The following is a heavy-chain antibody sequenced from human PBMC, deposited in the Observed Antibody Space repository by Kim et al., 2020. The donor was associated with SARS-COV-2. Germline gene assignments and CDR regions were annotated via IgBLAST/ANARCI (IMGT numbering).Heavy chain of an antibody. CDR3: ARVGPYCSSTSCYRYYYYGMDV. CDR2: ISSSSSYI. J-gene: IGHJ6*02. Sequence: GGSLRLSCAASGFTFSSYSMNWVRQAPGKGLEWVSSISSSSSYIYYADSVKGRFTISRDNAKNSLYLQMNSLRAEDTAVYYCARVGPYCSSTSCYRYYYYGMDVWGQGTTVTVSS. D-gene: IGHD2-2*01. V-gene: IGHV3-21*01. CDR1: GFTFSSYS.